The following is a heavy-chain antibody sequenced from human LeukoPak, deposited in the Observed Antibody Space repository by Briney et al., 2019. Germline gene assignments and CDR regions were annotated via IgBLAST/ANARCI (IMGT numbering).Heavy chain of an antibody. CDR3: ARHFGYSSSWRY. D-gene: IGHD6-13*01. CDR1: GGSFSGYY. CDR2: INHSGST. Sequence: KPSETLSLTCAVYGGSFSGYYWSWIRQPPGKGLEWIGEINHSGSTNYNPSLKGRVTISVDTSKNQFSLKLSSVTAADTAVYYCARHFGYSSSWRYWGQGTLVTVSS. V-gene: IGHV4-34*01. J-gene: IGHJ4*02.